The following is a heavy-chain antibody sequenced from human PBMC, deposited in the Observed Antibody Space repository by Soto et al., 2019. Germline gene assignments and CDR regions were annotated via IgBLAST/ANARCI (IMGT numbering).Heavy chain of an antibody. CDR3: QSYQSPVAVVAPTGGFGY. CDR1: GGSISSGVYY. J-gene: IGHJ4*02. Sequence: SETLSLTCTVSGGSISSGVYYWSWIRHDPGKGLEWIGYIYYIGSTYYNPSLKSRVAISVDTSKNQFSLKLSSVTAADTAVYYFQSYQSPVAVVAPTGGFGYWGQGTLVTVST. V-gene: IGHV4-31*03. D-gene: IGHD2-15*01. CDR2: IYYIGST.